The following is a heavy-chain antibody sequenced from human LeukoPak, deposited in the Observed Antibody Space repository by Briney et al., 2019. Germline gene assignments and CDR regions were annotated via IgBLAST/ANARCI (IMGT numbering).Heavy chain of an antibody. D-gene: IGHD3-22*01. J-gene: IGHJ4*02. Sequence: SETLSPTCTVSSGSISNYYWNWIRQPPGKGLECIGYIYYSGSTNYNPSLKSRVTISLDTSKNQFSLKLSSVTAADTAVYYCARGKYYDSSGYPKALDYWGQGTLVTVSS. CDR1: SGSISNYY. CDR2: IYYSGST. CDR3: ARGKYYDSSGYPKALDY. V-gene: IGHV4-59*01.